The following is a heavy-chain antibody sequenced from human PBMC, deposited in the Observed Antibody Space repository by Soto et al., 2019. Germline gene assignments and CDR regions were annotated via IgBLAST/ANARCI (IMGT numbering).Heavy chain of an antibody. Sequence: SETLSLTCTVSGGSISSYYWSWIRQPPGKGLEWIGYIYYSGSTNYNPSLKSRVTISVDTSKNQFSLKLSSVTAADTAVYYCARTVLTHSFYFDYWGQGTLVTVSS. J-gene: IGHJ4*02. V-gene: IGHV4-59*01. CDR3: ARTVLTHSFYFDY. D-gene: IGHD3-10*01. CDR1: GGSISSYY. CDR2: IYYSGST.